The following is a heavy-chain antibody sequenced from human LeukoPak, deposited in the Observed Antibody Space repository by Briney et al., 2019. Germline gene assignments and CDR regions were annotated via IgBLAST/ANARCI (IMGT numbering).Heavy chain of an antibody. Sequence: PSGTLSLTCAVYGGSFSGYYWSWIRQPPGKGLEWIGEINHSGSTNYNPSLKSRVTISVDTSKNQFSLKLSSVTAADTAVYYCASNYGDYYFDYWGQGTLVTVSS. CDR1: GGSFSGYY. D-gene: IGHD4-17*01. J-gene: IGHJ4*02. V-gene: IGHV4-34*01. CDR3: ASNYGDYYFDY. CDR2: INHSGST.